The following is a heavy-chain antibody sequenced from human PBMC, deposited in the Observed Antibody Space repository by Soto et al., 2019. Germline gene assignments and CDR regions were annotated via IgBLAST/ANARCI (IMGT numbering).Heavy chain of an antibody. V-gene: IGHV1-2*04. Sequence: QVQLVQSGAEVKKPGASVKVSCKASGYTFTGYYMHWVRQAPGQGLEWMGRINPNSGGTNYAQKFQGWVAMTRDTSISTDDMELSRLRSDDTAVYYCARDSRPEYDMLPGYTHWDFDYWGQGTLVTVSS. J-gene: IGHJ4*02. CDR2: INPNSGGT. CDR3: ARDSRPEYDMLPGYTHWDFDY. CDR1: GYTFTGYY. D-gene: IGHD3-9*01.